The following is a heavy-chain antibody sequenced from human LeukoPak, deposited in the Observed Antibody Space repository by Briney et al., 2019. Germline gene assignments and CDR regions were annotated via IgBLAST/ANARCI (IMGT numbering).Heavy chain of an antibody. Sequence: GASVKVSCKASGDTFTGYYMHWVGQAPGQGLEGMGWINPNSGGTNTAQTLQGKVTMTRDTSIGTAYMELSRLRSDDTAVYYCARGDYYYYYYMDVWGKGTTVTVSS. CDR2: INPNSGGT. J-gene: IGHJ6*03. CDR1: GDTFTGYY. CDR3: ARGDYYYYYYMDV. V-gene: IGHV1-2*02.